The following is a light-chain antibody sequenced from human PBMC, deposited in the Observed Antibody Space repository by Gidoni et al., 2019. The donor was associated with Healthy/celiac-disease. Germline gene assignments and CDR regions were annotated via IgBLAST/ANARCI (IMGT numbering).Light chain of an antibody. CDR1: SSNIGAGYD. CDR3: QSYDSSLSGHVV. V-gene: IGLV1-40*01. Sequence: QSVLMQPPSVSWAPGQRVTISCTGSSSNIGAGYDVHWYQQRPVTAPKLLIYGNSNRPSGVPDRFSGSKSGTSASLAITWLQAEDEADYYCQSYDSSLSGHVVFGGGTKLTVL. J-gene: IGLJ2*01. CDR2: GNS.